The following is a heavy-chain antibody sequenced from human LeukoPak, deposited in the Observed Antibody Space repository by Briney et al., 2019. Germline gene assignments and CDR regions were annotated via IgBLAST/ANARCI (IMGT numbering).Heavy chain of an antibody. CDR2: IYHSGST. CDR1: GFTFSSYEM. V-gene: IGHV4-4*02. Sequence: GSLRLSCAASGFTFSSYEMNWVRQAPGKGLEWIGEIYHSGSTNYNPSLKSRVTISVDKSKNQFSLKLSSVTAADTAVYYCARVGGLRLFDYWGQGTLVTVSS. CDR3: ARVGGLRLFDY. J-gene: IGHJ4*02. D-gene: IGHD5-12*01.